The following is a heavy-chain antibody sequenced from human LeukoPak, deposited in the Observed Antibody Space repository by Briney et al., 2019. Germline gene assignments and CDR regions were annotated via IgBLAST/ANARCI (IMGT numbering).Heavy chain of an antibody. J-gene: IGHJ4*02. CDR1: GFTFSSYA. CDR2: ISGSGGST. Sequence: GGSLRLSCAASGFTFSSYAMSWVRQAPGKGLEWVSAISGSGGSTYYADSVKGRFTISRDNYKNTLSLQMNSLRAEDTAVYYCAKYYDSSGYYYELGYWGQGTLVTVSS. D-gene: IGHD3-22*01. V-gene: IGHV3-23*01. CDR3: AKYYDSSGYYYELGY.